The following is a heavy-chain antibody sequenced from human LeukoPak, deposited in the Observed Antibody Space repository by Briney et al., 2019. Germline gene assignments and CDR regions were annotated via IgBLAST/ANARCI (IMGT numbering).Heavy chain of an antibody. J-gene: IGHJ4*02. CDR3: TGHHQAYSRTY. CDR2: ISTDASST. V-gene: IGHV3-74*01. D-gene: IGHD4-11*01. Sequence: GGSLRLSCAGSGFTFSSYWMHWVRQTPGKGLVWVSRISTDASSTTYADSVKGRFTISRDNAKDTLYLQMNSLRAEDTAVYYCTGHHQAYSRTYWGQGTLVTVSS. CDR1: GFTFSSYW.